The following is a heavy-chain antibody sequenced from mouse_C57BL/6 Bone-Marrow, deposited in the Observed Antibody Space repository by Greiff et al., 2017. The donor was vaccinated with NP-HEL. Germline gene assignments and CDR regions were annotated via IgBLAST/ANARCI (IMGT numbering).Heavy chain of an antibody. CDR2: IYPRSGNT. CDR1: GYTFTSYG. CDR3: ARDYLGYFDV. V-gene: IGHV1-81*01. D-gene: IGHD5-5*01. J-gene: IGHJ1*03. Sequence: VQLSCKASGYTFTSYGISWVKQRTGQGLEWIGEIYPRSGNTYYNEKFKGKATLTADKSSSTAYMELRSLTSEDSAVYFCARDYLGYFDVWGTGTTVTVSS.